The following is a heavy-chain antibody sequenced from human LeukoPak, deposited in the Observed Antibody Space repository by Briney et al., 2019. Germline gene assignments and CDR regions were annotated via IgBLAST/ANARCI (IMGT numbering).Heavy chain of an antibody. J-gene: IGHJ4*02. Sequence: GGSLRLSCAASGFXFSSYAITWVRQAPGKGLEWVSTITGSGGYTYYADSVKGRFTISRDNSKNTLFLRMNSLRAEDTAVYFCARQSLYDSSGHFHYWGQGTLVTVSS. D-gene: IGHD3-22*01. CDR1: GFXFSSYA. V-gene: IGHV3-23*01. CDR3: ARQSLYDSSGHFHY. CDR2: ITGSGGYT.